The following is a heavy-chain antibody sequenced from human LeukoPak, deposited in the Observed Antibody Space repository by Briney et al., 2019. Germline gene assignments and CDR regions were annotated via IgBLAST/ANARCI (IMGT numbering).Heavy chain of an antibody. CDR1: GFTFSTFG. D-gene: IGHD6-19*01. Sequence: GRSLRLSCAASGFTFSTFGMIWVRQAPGKGLDWVSSISSGSYIYYADAVKARFTISRDNARNSLYLQMNSLRADDTAVYYCARLMFIAVGNWYFDLWGHGTLVTVSS. J-gene: IGHJ2*01. V-gene: IGHV3-21*01. CDR3: ARLMFIAVGNWYFDL. CDR2: ISSGSYI.